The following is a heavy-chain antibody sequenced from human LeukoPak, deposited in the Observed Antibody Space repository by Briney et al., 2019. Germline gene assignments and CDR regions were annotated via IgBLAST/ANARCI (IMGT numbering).Heavy chain of an antibody. V-gene: IGHV3-23*01. D-gene: IGHD2-15*01. J-gene: IGHJ6*02. CDR2: ISASGGST. CDR1: GFTFSSSA. CDR3: ARDSFNSNTYYYYGMDV. Sequence: GGSLRLSCAASGFTFSSSAMSWVRQVPGKGLEWVSGISASGGSTYYADSVRGRFTISRDNAKNSLYLQMNSLRAEDTAVYYCARDSFNSNTYYYYGMDVWGQGTTVTVSS.